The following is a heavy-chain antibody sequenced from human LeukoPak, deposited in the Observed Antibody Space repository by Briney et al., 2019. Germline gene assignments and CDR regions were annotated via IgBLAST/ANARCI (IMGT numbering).Heavy chain of an antibody. CDR3: SYDYVWGTYRRPGDY. Sequence: SETLSLTCAVYGGSFSGYYWSWIRQPPGKGLEWIWEINHSGSTNYNPSLKSRVTISVDTSKNQFSLKLSSVTAADTAVYYCSYDYVWGTYRRPGDYWGQGTLVTVSS. J-gene: IGHJ4*02. D-gene: IGHD3-16*02. CDR1: GGSFSGYY. V-gene: IGHV4-34*01. CDR2: INHSGST.